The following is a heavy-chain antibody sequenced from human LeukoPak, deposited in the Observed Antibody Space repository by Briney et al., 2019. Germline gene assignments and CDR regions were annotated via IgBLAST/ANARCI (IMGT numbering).Heavy chain of an antibody. V-gene: IGHV3-30*04. Sequence: PGRSLRLSCAASGFTFSSYAMHWVRQAPGKGLEWVAVISYDGSNKYYADSVKGRFTISRDNSKNTLYLQMNSLRAEDTAVYYCAKDGGGIAAASDYWGQGTLVTVSS. D-gene: IGHD6-13*01. CDR1: GFTFSSYA. J-gene: IGHJ4*02. CDR2: ISYDGSNK. CDR3: AKDGGGIAAASDY.